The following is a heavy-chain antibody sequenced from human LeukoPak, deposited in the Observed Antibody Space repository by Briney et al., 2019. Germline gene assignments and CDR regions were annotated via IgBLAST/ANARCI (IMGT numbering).Heavy chain of an antibody. D-gene: IGHD5-18*01. V-gene: IGHV4-39*01. CDR1: GGSISSSSYY. J-gene: IGHJ4*02. CDR3: ARTYQTRGYTGYSYGYFDC. CDR2: IYYSGST. Sequence: SETLSLTCTVSGGSISSSSYYWGWIRQPPGKGLEWIGSIYYSGSTYYNPSLKSRVTISVDTSKNQLSLKLSPVTAADTALYYCARTYQTRGYTGYSYGYFDCWGQGTLVTVSS.